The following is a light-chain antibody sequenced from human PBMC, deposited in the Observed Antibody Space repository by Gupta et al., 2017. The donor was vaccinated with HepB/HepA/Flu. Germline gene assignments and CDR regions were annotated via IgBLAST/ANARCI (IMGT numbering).Light chain of an antibody. V-gene: IGLV2-23*02. CDR1: SSDVGSYNF. CDR2: EVN. J-gene: IGLJ3*02. CDR3: CSDAGTSTLV. Sequence: QSALTPPASVAVSPDQSITMSCTGTSSDVGSYNFVSWYQQHPGNAPKLMIYEVNKRPSGLANRFSGSKSGNTASLTIAGLQAEDEADYYCCSDAGTSTLVFGGGTKLTVL.